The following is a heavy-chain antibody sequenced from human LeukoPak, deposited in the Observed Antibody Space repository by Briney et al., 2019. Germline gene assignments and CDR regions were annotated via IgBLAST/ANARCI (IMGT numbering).Heavy chain of an antibody. V-gene: IGHV4-59*12. CDR1: GGSISSYY. Sequence: SETLSLTCTVSGGSISSYYWSWIRQPPGKGLEWIGYIYYSGSTYYNPSLKSRVTISVHTSKNQFSLKLSSVTAADTAVYYCARGVYCSGGSCYSKYYFDYWGQGTLVTVSS. CDR2: IYYSGST. J-gene: IGHJ4*02. D-gene: IGHD2-15*01. CDR3: ARGVYCSGGSCYSKYYFDY.